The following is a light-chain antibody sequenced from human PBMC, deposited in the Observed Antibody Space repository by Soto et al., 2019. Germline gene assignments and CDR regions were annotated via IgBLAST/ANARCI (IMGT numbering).Light chain of an antibody. V-gene: IGLV1-47*01. J-gene: IGLJ3*02. CDR1: YSNIGSNY. CDR2: RND. Sequence: QSVLTQPPSASGTPGQRVTISCSGSYSNIGSNYVYWYQQFPGTAPKVLIYRNDLRPSGVPDRFSGSKSGTSASLAIGGLRSEDEADYYCAAWDDRLSGPVFGGGTKLTVL. CDR3: AAWDDRLSGPV.